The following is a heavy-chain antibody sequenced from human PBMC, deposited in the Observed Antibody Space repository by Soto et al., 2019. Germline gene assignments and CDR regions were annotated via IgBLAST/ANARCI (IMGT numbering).Heavy chain of an antibody. Sequence: ASETLSLTCNVSGGSISRSSYYWVWIRQPPGKGLEWIGSMYYSGSTYYNPSLKSRVTISIDTPKNQLSLKLTSVTAADTAVYYCSRRAPEGFDPWGQGTLVTVSS. J-gene: IGHJ5*02. CDR2: MYYSGST. CDR1: GGSISRSSYY. V-gene: IGHV4-39*01. CDR3: SRRAPEGFDP.